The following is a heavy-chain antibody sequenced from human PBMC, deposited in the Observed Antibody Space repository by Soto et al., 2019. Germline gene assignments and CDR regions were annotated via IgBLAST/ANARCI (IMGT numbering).Heavy chain of an antibody. CDR3: ARAESIVVVPAAIF. CDR2: ISYDGSNK. CDR1: GFTFSSYA. V-gene: IGHV3-30-3*01. J-gene: IGHJ4*02. D-gene: IGHD2-2*01. Sequence: GGSLRLSCAASGFTFSSYAMHWVRQAPGKGLEWVAVISYDGSNKYYADSVKGRFTISRDNSKNTLYLQMNSLRAEDTAVYYCARAESIVVVPAAIFWGQGTLVTV.